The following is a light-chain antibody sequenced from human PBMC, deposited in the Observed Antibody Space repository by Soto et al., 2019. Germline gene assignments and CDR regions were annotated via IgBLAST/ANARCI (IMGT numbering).Light chain of an antibody. V-gene: IGLV2-8*01. CDR1: TNDVGAYNY. Sequence: QSVLTQPPSSCGSPGQSDTISCTGTTNDVGAYNYVSWYQQHPGKAPKLVIYEVNKRPSGVPDRFSGSKSGNTASLTVSGLQAEDEADYYCSSFAVSNSFVFGTGTKVTVL. J-gene: IGLJ1*01. CDR2: EVN. CDR3: SSFAVSNSFV.